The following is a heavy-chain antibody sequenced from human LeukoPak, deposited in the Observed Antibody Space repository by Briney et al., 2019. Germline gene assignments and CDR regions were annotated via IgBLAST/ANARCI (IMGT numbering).Heavy chain of an antibody. D-gene: IGHD2-2*01. Sequence: GGSLRLSCAASGFTFSNACMSWVRQAPGKGLEWVGRIKSKTDGGTTDYAAPVKGRFTISRDDSKNTLYLQMNSLKTGDTAVYYCTTDYCSSTSCSGGQGTLVTVSS. V-gene: IGHV3-15*01. CDR2: IKSKTDGGTT. CDR1: GFTFSNAC. J-gene: IGHJ4*02. CDR3: TTDYCSSTSCS.